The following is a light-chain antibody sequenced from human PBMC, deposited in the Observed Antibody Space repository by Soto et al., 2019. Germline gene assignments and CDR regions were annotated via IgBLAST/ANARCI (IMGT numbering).Light chain of an antibody. CDR2: KAS. CDR3: QHYNSYSEA. V-gene: IGKV1-5*03. CDR1: QNINNY. J-gene: IGKJ1*01. Sequence: DIQVTQSPSSLSASVGDRVTITCRASQNINNYLNWYQQKPGKAPKLLIYKASTLKSGVPSRFSGSGSGTEFTLTISSLQPDDFATYYCQHYNSYSEAFGQGTKVDIK.